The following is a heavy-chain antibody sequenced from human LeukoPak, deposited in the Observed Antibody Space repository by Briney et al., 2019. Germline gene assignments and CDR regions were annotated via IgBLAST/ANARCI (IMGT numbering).Heavy chain of an antibody. Sequence: AGGSLRLSCAASGFTFSSYSFNWVRQAPGKGLEWVSYISSSGSSIYYADSVKGRFTISRDSAKNSLFLQMNSLRAEDTAVYYCARGSEFRGDYYYYGMDVWGQGTTVTVSS. CDR2: ISSSGSSI. CDR1: GFTFSSYS. J-gene: IGHJ6*02. V-gene: IGHV3-48*01. D-gene: IGHD3-10*01. CDR3: ARGSEFRGDYYYYGMDV.